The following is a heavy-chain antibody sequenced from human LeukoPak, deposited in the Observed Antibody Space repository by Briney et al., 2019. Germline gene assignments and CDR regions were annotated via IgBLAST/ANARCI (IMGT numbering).Heavy chain of an antibody. CDR1: GYTFTNYG. CDR2: INPSGGST. D-gene: IGHD1-7*01. CDR3: AGGPDWNYGPYFDY. Sequence: GASVKVSCKASGYTFTNYGISWVRQAPGQGLEWMGIINPSGGSTTYAQNFQGRVTMTRDMSTSTVYMELSSLRSEDTAVYYCAGGPDWNYGPYFDYWGQGTLVTVSS. V-gene: IGHV1-46*01. J-gene: IGHJ4*02.